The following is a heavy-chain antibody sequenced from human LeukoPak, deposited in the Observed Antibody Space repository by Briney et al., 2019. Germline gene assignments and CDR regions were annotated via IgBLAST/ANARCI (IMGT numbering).Heavy chain of an antibody. V-gene: IGHV1-69*04. J-gene: IGHJ4*02. CDR2: IIPILGIA. CDR1: GGTFSSYA. Sequence: GASVKVSCKASGGTFSSYAISWVRQAPGQGLEWMGRIIPILGIANYAQKFQGRVTITADKSTSTAYMELSSLRSEDTAVYYCARPIVGATTWDLDYWGQGTLDTVSS. CDR3: ARPIVGATTWDLDY. D-gene: IGHD1-26*01.